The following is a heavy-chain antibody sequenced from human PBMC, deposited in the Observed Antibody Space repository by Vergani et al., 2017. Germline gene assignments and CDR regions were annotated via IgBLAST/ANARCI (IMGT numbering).Heavy chain of an antibody. D-gene: IGHD6-25*01. CDR2: IIPIFGTA. CDR1: GYTFTSYY. J-gene: IGHJ4*02. Sequence: QVQLVQSGAEVKKPGASVKVSCKASGYTFTSYYMHWVRQAPGQGLEWMGGIIPIFGTANYAQKFQGRVTITADESTSTAYMELSSLRSEDTAVYYCARDPHPSASGDYWGQGTLVTVSS. V-gene: IGHV1-69*01. CDR3: ARDPHPSASGDY.